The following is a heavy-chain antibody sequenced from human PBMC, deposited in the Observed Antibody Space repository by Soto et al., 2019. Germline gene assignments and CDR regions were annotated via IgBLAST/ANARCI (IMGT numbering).Heavy chain of an antibody. V-gene: IGHV4-30-2*01. Sequence: SDTLSLTCAVSGGSISSGDYSWSWIRQPPGKGLEWIGYIYHSGSTYYNPSLKSRVTISVDRAKNKFSLKLSSVTAADTAVFYCAGSGYYPNSFDDGGQGTRVTVSS. D-gene: IGHD3-22*01. J-gene: IGHJ4*02. CDR1: GGSISSGDYS. CDR2: IYHSGST. CDR3: AGSGYYPNSFDD.